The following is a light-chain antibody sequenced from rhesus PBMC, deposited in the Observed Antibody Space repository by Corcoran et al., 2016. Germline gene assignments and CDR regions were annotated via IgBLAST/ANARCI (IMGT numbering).Light chain of an antibody. V-gene: IGKV1-22*01. J-gene: IGKJ4*01. CDR1: QSISSW. CDR3: LQYSSSPLT. CDR2: KAS. Sequence: DIQMTQSPSSLSASVGDTVTITCRASQSISSWLDWYQQKPGKAPKLLIYKASSLQSGVPSRFSGSGSWTDFTLAISSLQPEDFATYSCLQYSSSPLTFGGGTKVEIK.